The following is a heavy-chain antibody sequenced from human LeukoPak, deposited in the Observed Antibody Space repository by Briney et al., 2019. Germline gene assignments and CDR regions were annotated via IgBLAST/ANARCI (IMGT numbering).Heavy chain of an antibody. CDR1: GGSISSSSYY. Sequence: SETLSLTCTVSGGSISSSSYYWGWIRQPPGKGLEWIGSIYYSGSTYYNPSLKSRVTISVDTSKNQFSLKLSSVTAADTAVYYCARGENRDGYNYESPPIHETNAFDIWGQGTMVTVSS. CDR2: IYYSGST. CDR3: ARGENRDGYNYESPPIHETNAFDI. V-gene: IGHV4-39*01. D-gene: IGHD5-24*01. J-gene: IGHJ3*02.